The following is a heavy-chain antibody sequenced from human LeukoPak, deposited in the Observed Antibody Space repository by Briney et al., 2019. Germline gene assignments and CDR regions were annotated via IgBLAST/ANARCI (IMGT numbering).Heavy chain of an antibody. Sequence: GGSLRLSCAASGFTFSSYSMNWVRQAPGKGLEWVSSISSSSSYIYYADSVKGRFTISRDNSKNTLYLQMNSLRAEDTAVYYCARPKNGYSYGYKDYWGQGTLVTVSS. V-gene: IGHV3-21*01. CDR3: ARPKNGYSYGYKDY. J-gene: IGHJ4*02. D-gene: IGHD5-18*01. CDR2: ISSSSSYI. CDR1: GFTFSSYS.